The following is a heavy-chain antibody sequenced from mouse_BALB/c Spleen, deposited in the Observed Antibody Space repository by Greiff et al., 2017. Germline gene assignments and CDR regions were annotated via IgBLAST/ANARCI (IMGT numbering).Heavy chain of an antibody. CDR1: GYTFTSYW. J-gene: IGHJ4*01. D-gene: IGHD2-1*01. V-gene: IGHV1-69*02. Sequence: QVQLQQSGAELVRPGASVKLSCKASGYTFTSYWINWVKQRPGQGLEWIGNIYPSDSYTNYNQKFKDKATLTVDKSSSTAYMQLSSPTSEDSAVYYCTRSGGNYGYYYAMDYWGQGTSVTVSS. CDR3: TRSGGNYGYYYAMDY. CDR2: IYPSDSYT.